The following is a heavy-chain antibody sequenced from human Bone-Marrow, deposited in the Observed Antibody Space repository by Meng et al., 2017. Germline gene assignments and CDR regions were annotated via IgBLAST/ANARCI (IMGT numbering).Heavy chain of an antibody. CDR2: ISSSSSYI. CDR1: GFTFSSYS. J-gene: IGHJ4*02. V-gene: IGHV3-21*01. CDR3: ARSITMIVPNY. Sequence: GESLKISCAASGFTFSSYSMNWVRQAPEKGLEWVSSISSSSSYIYYAGSVKGRFTISRDNAQNSLYLQMNSLRAEDTDVYYCARSITMIVPNYWGQGTLVTVSS. D-gene: IGHD3-22*01.